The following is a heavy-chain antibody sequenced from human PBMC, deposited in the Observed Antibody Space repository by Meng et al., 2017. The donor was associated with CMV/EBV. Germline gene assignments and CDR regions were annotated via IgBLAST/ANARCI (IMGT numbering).Heavy chain of an antibody. CDR1: GYTFIYYD. CDR2: MNPNRGNT. D-gene: IGHD3-3*01. CDR3: ARAPDFWSGLDDGMDV. J-gene: IGHJ6*02. V-gene: IGHV1-8*01. Sequence: ASVKVSCKASGYTFIYYDIIWVRQASGQGLEWVGWMNPNRGNTAYAQKFQGRVTMTRDTSTSIAYMELSSLRSGDTAVYYCARAPDFWSGLDDGMDVWGQGTTVTVSS.